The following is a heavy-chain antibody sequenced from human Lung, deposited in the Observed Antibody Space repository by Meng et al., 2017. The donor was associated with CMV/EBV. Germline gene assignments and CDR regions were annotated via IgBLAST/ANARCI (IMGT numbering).Heavy chain of an antibody. CDR2: ISSSSNYI. CDR3: GGVPGLGMSFYYGLDV. V-gene: IGHV3-21*06. CDR1: GFTFSSYS. D-gene: IGHD7-27*01. J-gene: IGHJ6*02. Sequence: GGSLRLSCAASGFTFSSYSMNWVRQAPGKGLEWVSSISSSSNYIYYADSVNGRFTISRANARNSLFLQMNSLRAENTAVYYCGGVPGLGMSFYYGLDVWGRGTTVTVSS.